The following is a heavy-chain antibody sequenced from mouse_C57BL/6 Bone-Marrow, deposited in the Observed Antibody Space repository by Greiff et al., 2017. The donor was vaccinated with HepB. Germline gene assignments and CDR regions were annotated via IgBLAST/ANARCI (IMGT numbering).Heavy chain of an antibody. V-gene: IGHV3-6*01. CDR2: ISYDGSN. CDR3: LAWFAY. Sequence: LMESGPGLVKPSQSLSLTCSVTGYSITSGYYWNWIRQFPGNKLEWMGYISYDGSNNYNPSLKNRISITRDTSKNQFFLKLNSVTTEDTATYYCLAWFAYWGQGTLVTVSA. J-gene: IGHJ3*01. CDR1: GYSITSGYY.